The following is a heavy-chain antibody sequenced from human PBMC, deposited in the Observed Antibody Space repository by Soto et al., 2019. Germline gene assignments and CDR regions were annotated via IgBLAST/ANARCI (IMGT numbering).Heavy chain of an antibody. Sequence: QVQLVQSGAEVKKPGSSVKVSCKASGGTFSSYAISWVRQAPGQGLEWMGGIIPIFGTANYAQKFQGRVTSTADDSTSTAYMELSSLRSEDTAVYYCARGIVVVVAAAVYYYYGMDVWGQGTTVTVSS. J-gene: IGHJ6*02. CDR1: GGTFSSYA. CDR3: ARGIVVVVAAAVYYYYGMDV. CDR2: IIPIFGTA. D-gene: IGHD2-15*01. V-gene: IGHV1-69*01.